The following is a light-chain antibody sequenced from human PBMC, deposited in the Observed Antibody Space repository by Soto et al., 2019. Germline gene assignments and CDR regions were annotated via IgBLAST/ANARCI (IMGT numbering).Light chain of an antibody. CDR3: PPDINYSHT. Sequence: DIRMTQSPPTLSASVGDRVTITCRASQSIRHYLAWYQQMPGKAPKLLIYGASTLQSGVPSRFSGSGSGTEFTLTISSLQPDDFVTYFSPPDINYSHTFGEGT. J-gene: IGKJ4*02. V-gene: IGKV1-5*01. CDR2: GAS. CDR1: QSIRHY.